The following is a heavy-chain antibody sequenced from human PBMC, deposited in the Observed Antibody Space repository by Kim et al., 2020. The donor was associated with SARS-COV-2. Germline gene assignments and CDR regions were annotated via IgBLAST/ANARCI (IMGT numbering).Heavy chain of an antibody. J-gene: IGHJ6*02. CDR2: ISYDGSNK. Sequence: GGSLRLSCAASGFTFSSYGMHWVRQAPGKGLVWVAVISYDGSNKYYADSVKGRFTISRDNSKNTLYLQMNSLRAEDTAVYYCAKGDGSGIIGMDVWGQGTTVTVSS. V-gene: IGHV3-30*18. CDR1: GFTFSSYG. CDR3: AKGDGSGIIGMDV. D-gene: IGHD3-10*01.